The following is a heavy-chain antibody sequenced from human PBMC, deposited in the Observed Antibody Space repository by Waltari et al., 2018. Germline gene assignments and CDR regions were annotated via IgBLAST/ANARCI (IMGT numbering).Heavy chain of an antibody. Sequence: EVQLVQSGAEVKKPGESLKISYKGSGYSFTDDWFRWVRQMPGKGLEWMGNIYPCDSDTRYSPSFQGQVTISVDNSISTAYLQWSSLKASDTAIYYCAKQEYFYDSSGHYFFFDFWGQGTLITVSS. CDR1: GYSFTDDW. CDR3: AKQEYFYDSSGHYFFFDF. CDR2: IYPCDSDT. V-gene: IGHV5-51*01. D-gene: IGHD3-22*01. J-gene: IGHJ4*02.